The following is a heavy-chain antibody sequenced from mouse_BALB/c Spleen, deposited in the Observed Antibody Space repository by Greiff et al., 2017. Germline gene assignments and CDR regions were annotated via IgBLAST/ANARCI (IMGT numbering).Heavy chain of an antibody. Sequence: DVQLVESGGGLVQPGGSLKLSCAASGFTFSSYGMSWVRQTPDKRLELVATINSNGGSTYYPDSVKGRFTISRDNAKNTLYLQMSSLKSEDTAMYYCARVPLYYAMDYWGQGTSVTVSS. CDR1: GFTFSSYG. CDR3: ARVPLYYAMDY. V-gene: IGHV5-6-3*01. CDR2: INSNGGST. J-gene: IGHJ4*01.